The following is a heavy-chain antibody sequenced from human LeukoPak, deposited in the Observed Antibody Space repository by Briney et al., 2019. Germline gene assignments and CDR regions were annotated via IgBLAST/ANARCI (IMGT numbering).Heavy chain of an antibody. CDR3: ARALGYCSSTSCGDYYMDV. V-gene: IGHV4-59*12. CDR2: IYYGGST. Sequence: PSETLSLTCNVSGGSISNYYWSWIRQPPGKGLNWFGYIYYGGSTNYNPSLKSRVTISVDTSKNQFSLKLSSVTAADTAVYYCARALGYCSSTSCGDYYMDVWRKGTTVTVSS. D-gene: IGHD2-2*01. CDR1: GGSISNYY. J-gene: IGHJ6*03.